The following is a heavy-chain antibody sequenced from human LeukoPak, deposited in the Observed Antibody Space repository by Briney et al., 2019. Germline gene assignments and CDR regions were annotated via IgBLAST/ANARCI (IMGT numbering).Heavy chain of an antibody. V-gene: IGHV3-73*01. CDR2: IRSKANSYAT. J-gene: IGHJ4*02. Sequence: GGSLKLSCAASGFTFSGSAMHWVRQASGKGLEWVGRIRSKANSYATAYAASVKGRFTISRDDSKNTAYLQMNSLRTEDTAVYYCTRSAPSMVRGVIRPFDYWGQGTLVTVSS. D-gene: IGHD3-10*01. CDR3: TRSAPSMVRGVIRPFDY. CDR1: GFTFSGSA.